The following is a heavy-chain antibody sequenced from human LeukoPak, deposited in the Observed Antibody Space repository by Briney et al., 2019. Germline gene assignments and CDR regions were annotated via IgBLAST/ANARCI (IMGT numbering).Heavy chain of an antibody. CDR2: INAASGNT. J-gene: IGHJ5*02. CDR3: ARDRNWFDP. V-gene: IGHV1-3*01. Sequence: ASVTVSCKASGYTFTTYAMHWVRQAPGQRLEWLGWINAASGNTRYSQKFQGRVTITRDTSASTAYMELSSLTSEDTALYYCARDRNWFDPWGQGTLVTVSS. CDR1: GYTFTTYA.